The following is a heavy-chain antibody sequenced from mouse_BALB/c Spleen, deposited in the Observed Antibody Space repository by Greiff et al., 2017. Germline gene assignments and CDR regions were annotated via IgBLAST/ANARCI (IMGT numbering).Heavy chain of an antibody. J-gene: IGHJ4*01. Sequence: EVQVVESGGGLVQPGASLRLSCATSGYTFTDYYMSWVRQPPGKALEWLGFIRNKANGYTSEYSASVKGRFTISRDNTQSILYLHMNTLRAEDSATYYCARGRDRYDGDAMDYWGQGTSVTVSS. CDR1: GYTFTDYY. D-gene: IGHD2-14*01. CDR2: IRNKANGYTS. V-gene: IGHV7-3*02. CDR3: ARGRDRYDGDAMDY.